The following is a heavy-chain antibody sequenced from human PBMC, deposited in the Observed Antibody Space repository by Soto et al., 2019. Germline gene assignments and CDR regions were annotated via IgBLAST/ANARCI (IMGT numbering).Heavy chain of an antibody. D-gene: IGHD6-13*01. CDR3: ALQGQYSSSWYAFDI. CDR1: GYSFTSYW. V-gene: IGHV5-51*01. Sequence: GESLKISCKGSGYSFTSYWIGWVRQMPGKGLEWMGIIYPGDSDTRYSPSFQGQVTISADKSISTAYLQWSSLKASDTAMYYCALQGQYSSSWYAFDIWGQGTMVTVSS. J-gene: IGHJ3*02. CDR2: IYPGDSDT.